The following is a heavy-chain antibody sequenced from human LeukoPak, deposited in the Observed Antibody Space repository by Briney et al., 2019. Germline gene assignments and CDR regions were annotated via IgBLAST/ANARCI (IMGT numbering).Heavy chain of an antibody. CDR1: GDSVSSNSAA. CDR2: TYYRSKWYN. CDR3: ARSPYSSGWYGFDY. D-gene: IGHD6-19*01. Sequence: SQTLSLTCAISGDSVSSNSAAWNWIRQSPSRGLEWLGRTYYRSKWYNDYAVSVKSRITTNPDTSKNQFSLQLNSVTPEDTAVYYCARSPYSSGWYGFDYWGQGTLVTVSS. V-gene: IGHV6-1*01. J-gene: IGHJ4*02.